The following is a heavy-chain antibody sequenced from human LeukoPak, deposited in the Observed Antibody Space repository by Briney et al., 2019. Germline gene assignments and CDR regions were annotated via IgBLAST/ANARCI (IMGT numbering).Heavy chain of an antibody. D-gene: IGHD6-6*01. CDR2: ITDSGRET. Sequence: GGSLRLSCEASGFTFNNYAMSWVRQAPGKGLEWVTAITDSGRETYHADSGKGRFSISRDNPKNTLYLQMNSLRVEDTAVYYCVKGSSSSRPYYFDYWGPGTLVTVSS. CDR1: GFTFNNYA. J-gene: IGHJ4*02. CDR3: VKGSSSSRPYYFDY. V-gene: IGHV3-23*01.